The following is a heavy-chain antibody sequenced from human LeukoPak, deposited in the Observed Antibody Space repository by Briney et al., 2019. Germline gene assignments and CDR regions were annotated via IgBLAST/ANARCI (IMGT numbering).Heavy chain of an antibody. Sequence: SETLSLTCTVSDGSISSSSYYWGWIRQPPGKGLEWIGSIYYTGNTYYNPSLKSRVTISVDTSKNQFSLKLSSVTAADTALYCCARGHPAYLWFGELGYFDYWGQGTLVTVSS. D-gene: IGHD3-10*01. V-gene: IGHV4-39*01. CDR3: ARGHPAYLWFGELGYFDY. J-gene: IGHJ4*02. CDR1: DGSISSSSYY. CDR2: IYYTGNT.